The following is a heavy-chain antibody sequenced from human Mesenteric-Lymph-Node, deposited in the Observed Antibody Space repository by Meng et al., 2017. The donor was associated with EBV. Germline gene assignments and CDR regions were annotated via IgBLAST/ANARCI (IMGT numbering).Heavy chain of an antibody. Sequence: QVQLPQSCPGLVXXXXXLSLTCXXSGDSVSSNSAAWNWIRQSPSRGLEWLGRTYYRSKWYNDYAVSVKSRITINPDTSKNQFSLQLNSVTPEDTAVYYCARVAVGISSFDYWGQGTLVTVSS. CDR1: GDSVSSNSAA. J-gene: IGHJ4*02. CDR2: TYYRSKWYN. D-gene: IGHD1-26*01. V-gene: IGHV6-1*01. CDR3: ARVAVGISSFDY.